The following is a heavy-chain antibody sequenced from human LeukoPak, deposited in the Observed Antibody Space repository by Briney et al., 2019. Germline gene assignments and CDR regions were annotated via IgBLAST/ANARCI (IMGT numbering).Heavy chain of an antibody. V-gene: IGHV1-18*01. CDR3: ARDDYCSSTSCPYYFYYYGMDV. D-gene: IGHD2-2*01. CDR1: GYTFTSYG. J-gene: IGHJ6*02. CDR2: ISAYNGHT. Sequence: ASLKVSCKASGYTFTSYGISWGRQAPGQGLEWRRWISAYNGHTNYAQKLQGRVTMATDTSTSTAYMELRSLRSDDTAVYYCARDDYCSSTSCPYYFYYYGMDVWGQGTTVTVSS.